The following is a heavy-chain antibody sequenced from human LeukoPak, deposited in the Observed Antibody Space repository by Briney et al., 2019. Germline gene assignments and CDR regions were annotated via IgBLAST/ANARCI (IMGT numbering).Heavy chain of an antibody. D-gene: IGHD3-16*01. Sequence: GASVNVSCKATGYTFTSYGISWVRQAPGQGLEWMGWISSNSDNTNYAQKLQGRVTMTTDTSTSTAYMELRSLRSDDTAVYYCARDWGSIKVITDYWGRGTLVTVSS. V-gene: IGHV1-18*01. CDR2: ISSNSDNT. CDR1: GYTFTSYG. J-gene: IGHJ4*02. CDR3: ARDWGSIKVITDY.